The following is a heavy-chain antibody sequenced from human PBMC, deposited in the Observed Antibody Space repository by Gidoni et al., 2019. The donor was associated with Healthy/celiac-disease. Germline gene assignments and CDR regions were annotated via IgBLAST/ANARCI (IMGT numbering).Heavy chain of an antibody. CDR1: GGSISSYY. Sequence: QLQLQESGPGLAKPSETLSITCTVAGGSISSYYWSWIRQPAGKGLEWIGRIYTSGSTNYNPALKSRVTMSVDTSKNQFSLKLSSVTAADTAVYYCARQKSGWSGLFDYWGQGTLITVSS. J-gene: IGHJ4*02. D-gene: IGHD3-3*01. V-gene: IGHV4-4*07. CDR3: ARQKSGWSGLFDY. CDR2: IYTSGST.